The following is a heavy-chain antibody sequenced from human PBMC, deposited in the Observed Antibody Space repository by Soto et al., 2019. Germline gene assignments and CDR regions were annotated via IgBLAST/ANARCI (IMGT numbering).Heavy chain of an antibody. J-gene: IGHJ6*02. CDR2: ISPYNGQA. V-gene: IGHV1-69*13. Sequence: QVQLVQSGPEVKKPGASVKVSCKASGYTFTSYAISWVRQAPGQGLEWMGGISPYNGQANYAEKFQDRVTITADESTGTVYMELSSLRSEDTALYYCANSRGGTFLGYHGMDIWGQGTTVSVSS. D-gene: IGHD3-16*01. CDR3: ANSRGGTFLGYHGMDI. CDR1: GYTFTSYA.